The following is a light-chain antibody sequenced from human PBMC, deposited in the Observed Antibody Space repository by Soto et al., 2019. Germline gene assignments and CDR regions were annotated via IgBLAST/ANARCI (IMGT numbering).Light chain of an antibody. V-gene: IGKV3D-15*01. CDR1: QSVRSSF. J-gene: IGKJ4*01. CDR2: GAS. Sequence: EIVMTHSPATLSVSPGERATLSCRASQSVRSSFLAWYQQKPGQAPSLLIYGASTRATGIPARFSGSGSGTEFNLTISSLQSEDFGVYFCQQYDAGRRLTFGGGTKVDIK. CDR3: QQYDAGRRLT.